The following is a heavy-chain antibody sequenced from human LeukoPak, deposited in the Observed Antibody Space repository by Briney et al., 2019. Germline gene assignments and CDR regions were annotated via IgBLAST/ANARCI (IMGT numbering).Heavy chain of an antibody. CDR3: ARDVAPGTASRDDAFDI. J-gene: IGHJ3*02. D-gene: IGHD3-10*01. CDR1: GYTFTSYG. Sequence: ASVKVSCKASGYTFTSYGINWVRQAPGQGLEWMGWISPYNGNTNYAQNLQGRVTMTTDTSTRTAYMEVRELRSDDTAVYYCARDVAPGTASRDDAFDIWGQGTMVTVSS. V-gene: IGHV1-18*01. CDR2: ISPYNGNT.